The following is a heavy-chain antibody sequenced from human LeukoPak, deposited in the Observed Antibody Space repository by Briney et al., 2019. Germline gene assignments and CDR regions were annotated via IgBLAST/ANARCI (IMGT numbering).Heavy chain of an antibody. CDR2: ISSSSSTI. J-gene: IGHJ4*02. Sequence: GGSLRLSCAASGFTFSSYSMNWVRQAPGKGLEWVSYISSSSSTIYYADSVKGRFTISRDNAKNSLYLQMNSLRAEDTAVYYCARDKREANFDYWGQGTLVTVSS. V-gene: IGHV3-48*01. CDR1: GFTFSSYS. CDR3: ARDKREANFDY. D-gene: IGHD5-24*01.